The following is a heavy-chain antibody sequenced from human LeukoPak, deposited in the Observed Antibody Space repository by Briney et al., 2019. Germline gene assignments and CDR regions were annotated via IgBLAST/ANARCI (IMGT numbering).Heavy chain of an antibody. CDR2: INHSGST. J-gene: IGHJ4*02. CDR1: GGSFSGYY. V-gene: IGHV4-34*01. CDR3: AREGPEDTAMVRDLDY. Sequence: PSETLSLTCAVYGGSFSGYYWSWIRQPPGKGLEWIGEINHSGSTNYNTSLKSRVTISVDTSKNQFSLKLSSVTAADTAVYYCAREGPEDTAMVRDLDYWGQGTLVTVSS. D-gene: IGHD5-18*01.